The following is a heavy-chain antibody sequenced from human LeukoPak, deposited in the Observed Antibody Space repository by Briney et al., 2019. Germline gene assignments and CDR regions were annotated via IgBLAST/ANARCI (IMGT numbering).Heavy chain of an antibody. D-gene: IGHD6-19*01. CDR3: ARDTAVAGTNWFDR. J-gene: IGHJ5*02. V-gene: IGHV1-18*04. Sequence: ASVKVSCKASGYTFTSYGISWVRQAPGQGLEWMGWISAYNGNTNYAQKLQGRVTMTTDTSTSTAYMELRSLRSDDTAVYYCARDTAVAGTNWFDRWGQGTLVTVSS. CDR1: GYTFTSYG. CDR2: ISAYNGNT.